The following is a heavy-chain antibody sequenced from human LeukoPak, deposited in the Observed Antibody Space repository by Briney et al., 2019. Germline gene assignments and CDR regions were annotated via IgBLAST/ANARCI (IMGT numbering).Heavy chain of an antibody. J-gene: IGHJ4*02. CDR2: INPNSGGT. CDR1: GYTSTRYY. Sequence: ASVKVSCKASGYTSTRYYMHWVRQAPGQGLEWMGWINPNSGGTNYAQKFQGRVTMTRDTSISTAYMELSRLRSDDTAVYYCARGAWSSGWTLNIDYWGQGTLVTVSS. CDR3: ARGAWSSGWTLNIDY. V-gene: IGHV1-2*02. D-gene: IGHD6-19*01.